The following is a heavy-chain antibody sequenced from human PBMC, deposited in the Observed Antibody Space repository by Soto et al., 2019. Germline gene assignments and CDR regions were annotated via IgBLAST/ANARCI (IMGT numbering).Heavy chain of an antibody. Sequence: PGESLRISCKGSGYSFAGYWITWVRQKPGKGLEWMGRIDPSDSQTYYSPSFRGHVTISATKSITTVFLQWSSLRASDTAMYYCARQIYDSDTGPNFQYYFDSWGQGTPVTVSS. CDR3: ARQIYDSDTGPNFQYYFDS. CDR1: GYSFAGYW. V-gene: IGHV5-10-1*01. CDR2: IDPSDSQT. J-gene: IGHJ4*02. D-gene: IGHD3-22*01.